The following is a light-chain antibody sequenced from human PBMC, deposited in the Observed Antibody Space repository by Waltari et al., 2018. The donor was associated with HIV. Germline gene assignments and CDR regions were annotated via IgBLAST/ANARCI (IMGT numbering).Light chain of an antibody. J-gene: IGLJ3*02. CDR2: CTN. CDR3: VLYMGSGILV. Sequence: QLVVPKEPWFPVSPGGTVPPTCGLSSGSAFTSYYPSWNQQTPGQAPRTLFYCTNTRSSGVPDLFSGSILGNKAALTITGAQADDESDYYCVLYMGSGILVFGGGTKLTVL. CDR1: SGSAFTSYY. V-gene: IGLV8-61*01.